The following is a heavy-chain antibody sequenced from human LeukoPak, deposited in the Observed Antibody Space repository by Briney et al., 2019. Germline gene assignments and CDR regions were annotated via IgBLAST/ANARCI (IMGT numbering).Heavy chain of an antibody. CDR3: ARTRYCSSTSCYHRTAWFDP. CDR1: GASITSGSYY. D-gene: IGHD2-2*01. Sequence: KPSETLSLTCTVSGASITSGSYYWTWIRQPAGKGLEWIGRISTTGTTNYNPSLKGRVTMSADTSKSQLFLKLSSVTAADTAVYYCARTRYCSSTSCYHRTAWFDPWGQGTLVTVSS. V-gene: IGHV4-61*02. J-gene: IGHJ5*02. CDR2: ISTTGTT.